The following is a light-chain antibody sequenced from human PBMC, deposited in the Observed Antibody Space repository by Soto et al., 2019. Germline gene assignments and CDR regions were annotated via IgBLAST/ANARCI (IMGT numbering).Light chain of an antibody. CDR3: SAYTARSTLV. CDR2: EVR. V-gene: IGLV2-14*01. Sequence: QSALTQPPSASGSPGQSVTISCTGSNSDVGAYDSVSWYQQHPGKAPKLMISEVRNRPSGISSRFSGSRSGNTASLTISGLQSEDEGDYYCSAYTARSTLVFGGGTKLTVL. J-gene: IGLJ3*02. CDR1: NSDVGAYDS.